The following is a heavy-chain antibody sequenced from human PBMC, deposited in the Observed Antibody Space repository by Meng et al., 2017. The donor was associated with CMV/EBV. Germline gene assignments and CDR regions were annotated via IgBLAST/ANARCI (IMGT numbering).Heavy chain of an antibody. V-gene: IGHV1-2*02. D-gene: IGHD4-17*01. J-gene: IGHJ5*02. CDR1: GDTFTDYY. CDR2: INPNSGGT. CDR3: TRDAHLTTVTPNWFDP. Sequence: QVELVQSGAELRKPGASVKVSCKASGDTFTDYYMHWVRQAPGQGLEWMGCINPNSGGTNYAQKFQGRVTMTRDTSISTAYMELSRLRSDDTAVYYCTRDAHLTTVTPNWFDPWGQGTLVTVSS.